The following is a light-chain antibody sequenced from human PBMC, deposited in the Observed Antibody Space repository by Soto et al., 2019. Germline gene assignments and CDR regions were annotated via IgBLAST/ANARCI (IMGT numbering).Light chain of an antibody. CDR2: EVN. CDR3: SSYAGTNTRYV. CDR1: GSDIGGYNF. V-gene: IGLV2-8*01. Sequence: QSVLTQPPSASGSPGQSVTISCTGTGSDIGGYNFVSWYQQHPGKAPKLIIYEVNKRPSGVPDRFSGSKSGNTASLTVSGLQDDDEADYYCSSYAGTNTRYVFGTGTKVTVL. J-gene: IGLJ1*01.